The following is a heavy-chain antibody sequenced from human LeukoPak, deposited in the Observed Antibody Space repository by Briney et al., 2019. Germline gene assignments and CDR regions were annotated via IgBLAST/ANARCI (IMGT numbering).Heavy chain of an antibody. CDR1: GFSFSSYG. D-gene: IGHD1-1*01. Sequence: GGSLRLSCAVSGFSFSSYGMSWVRQTPGKGLEWVSTISVSAATNYADSVKGRFTIPRDNSKNTLYLQMNNLRAEDTALYYCSKKALSTGFSHYDIWGLGTMVTVSS. CDR3: SKKALSTGFSHYDI. J-gene: IGHJ3*02. V-gene: IGHV3-23*01. CDR2: ISVSAAT.